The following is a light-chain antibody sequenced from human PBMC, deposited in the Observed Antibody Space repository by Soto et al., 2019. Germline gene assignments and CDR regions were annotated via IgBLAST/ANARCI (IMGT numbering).Light chain of an antibody. CDR1: QSISSW. V-gene: IGKV1-5*03. J-gene: IGKJ2*01. CDR3: QQYNNLYT. Sequence: DIQMTQSPSTLSASVGDRVTITCRASQSISSWLAWYQQKPGKAPKLLIYKASSLESGVPSRFSGSGSGTEFTLTSSSLQPDDFATYYCQQYNNLYTFGQGTKLEIK. CDR2: KAS.